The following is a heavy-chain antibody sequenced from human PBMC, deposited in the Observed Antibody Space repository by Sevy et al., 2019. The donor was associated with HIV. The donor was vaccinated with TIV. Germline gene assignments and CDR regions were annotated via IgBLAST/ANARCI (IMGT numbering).Heavy chain of an antibody. CDR1: GYTFTDYG. J-gene: IGHJ4*02. V-gene: IGHV1-18*01. CDR2: INPSDGNR. Sequence: ASVKVSCKTSGYTFTDYGIGWVRQAPGQGLEWVSWINPSDGNRNYAQRLQGRVTMTTDTSTSTAYMELWSLRSDDTAIYYCARDVTGNYYVDYWGQGNLVTVSS. CDR3: ARDVTGNYYVDY. D-gene: IGHD1-26*01.